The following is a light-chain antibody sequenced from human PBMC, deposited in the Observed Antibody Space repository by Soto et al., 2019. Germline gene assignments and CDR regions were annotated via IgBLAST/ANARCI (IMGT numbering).Light chain of an antibody. V-gene: IGKV3-11*01. CDR1: QSVSNY. Sequence: EIVLTQSPATLSLSPGERATLSCWASQSVSNYFVWYQQKPGQAPRLLIYDASKRATGIPARFSGSGSGTDFTLTISSLEPEDFATYYCQQSYSTPRTFGQGTKVEIK. CDR3: QQSYSTPRT. J-gene: IGKJ1*01. CDR2: DAS.